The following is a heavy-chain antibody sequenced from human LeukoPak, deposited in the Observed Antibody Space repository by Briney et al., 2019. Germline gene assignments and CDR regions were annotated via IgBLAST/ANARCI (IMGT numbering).Heavy chain of an antibody. CDR2: INHSGST. J-gene: IGHJ4*02. Sequence: SETLSLTCAVYGGSFSGYYWSWIRQPPGKGLEWIGEINHSGSTNYNPSLKSRVTISVDTSKNQFSLKLSSVTAADTAVHYCASYSSSWPGGFDYWGQGTLVTVSS. D-gene: IGHD6-13*01. V-gene: IGHV4-34*01. CDR3: ASYSSSWPGGFDY. CDR1: GGSFSGYY.